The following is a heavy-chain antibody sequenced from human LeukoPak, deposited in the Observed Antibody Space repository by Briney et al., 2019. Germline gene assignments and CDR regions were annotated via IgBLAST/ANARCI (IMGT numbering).Heavy chain of an antibody. J-gene: IGHJ4*02. D-gene: IGHD2-2*02. CDR3: ARDVGCSSTSCYTGHSYGFVSQGY. CDR1: GFTFSSYS. Sequence: GGSLRLSCAASGFTFSSYSMNWVRQAPGKGLEWVSYISSSSSTIYYADSVKGRFTISRDNAKNSLYLQMNSLRAEDTAVYYCARDVGCSSTSCYTGHSYGFVSQGYWGQGTLVTVSS. CDR2: ISSSSSTI. V-gene: IGHV3-48*01.